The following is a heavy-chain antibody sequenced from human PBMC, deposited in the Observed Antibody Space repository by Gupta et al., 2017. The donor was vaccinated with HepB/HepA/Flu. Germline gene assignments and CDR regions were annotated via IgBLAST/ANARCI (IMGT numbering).Heavy chain of an antibody. D-gene: IGHD1-14*01. CDR2: ITSDGGSS. Sequence: EVQLLESGGGSVQPGGSLRLSCAASGSTFDNYAMGWVRQAPGKGLEWVSGITSDGGSSSYADSVKGRFTISRDNSKNTLYLQVSNLRAEDTAIYYCARGPVGYSFDHWGQGILVTVSS. CDR3: ARGPVGYSFDH. CDR1: GSTFDNYA. V-gene: IGHV3-23*01. J-gene: IGHJ4*02.